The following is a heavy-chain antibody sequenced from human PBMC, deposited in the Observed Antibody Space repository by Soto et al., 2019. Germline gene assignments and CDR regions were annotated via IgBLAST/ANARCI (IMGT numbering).Heavy chain of an antibody. CDR2: IYYSGST. J-gene: IGHJ5*02. Sequence: PSETLSLTCTVSVGSISSYYWSWIRQPPGKGLEWIGYIYYSGSTNYNPSLKSRVTISVDTSKNQFSLKLSSVTAADTAVYYCAGSAIFGVVIPVSWGGPCGQGTRVTVSA. D-gene: IGHD3-3*01. CDR3: AGSAIFGVVIPVSWGGP. CDR1: VGSISSYY. V-gene: IGHV4-59*01.